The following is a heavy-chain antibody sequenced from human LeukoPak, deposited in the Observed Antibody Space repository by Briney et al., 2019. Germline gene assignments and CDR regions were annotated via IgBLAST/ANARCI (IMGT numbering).Heavy chain of an antibody. CDR1: GGTFSSYA. CDR3: ARSRVGAIVGATPFDY. Sequence: SVKVSCKASGGTFSSYAISWVRQAPGQGLEWMGGIIPIFGTANYAQKFQGRVTITADESTSTAYMELSSLRSEDTAVYYCARSRVGAIVGATPFDYWGQGTLVTVSS. CDR2: IIPIFGTA. J-gene: IGHJ4*02. V-gene: IGHV1-69*13. D-gene: IGHD1-26*01.